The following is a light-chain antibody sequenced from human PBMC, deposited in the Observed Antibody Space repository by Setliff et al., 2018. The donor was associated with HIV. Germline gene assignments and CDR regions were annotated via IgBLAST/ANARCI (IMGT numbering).Light chain of an antibody. V-gene: IGLV2-14*03. Sequence: QSALTQPASVSGSPGQSITISCSGSSSDIGTYNYVSWYQQHPGRAPKLIIYDVTHRPSGVSARFSASKSGNTASLTISGLRAEDEADYYCSSYTTTSILYVFGTGTKGTVL. CDR1: SSDIGTYNY. J-gene: IGLJ1*01. CDR3: SSYTTTSILYV. CDR2: DVT.